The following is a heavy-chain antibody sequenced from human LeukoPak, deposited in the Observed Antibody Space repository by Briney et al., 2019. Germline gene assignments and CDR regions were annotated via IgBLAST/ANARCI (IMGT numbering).Heavy chain of an antibody. Sequence: SETLSLTCTVSGGSISSTGYCWGWIRQPPGKGLEWIGNVHHSGSTNYNPSLKSRVTISVDTSKNQISMVLRSVTAADTAVYYCANRGPGTGWSFDYWGQGTLITVSP. J-gene: IGHJ4*02. D-gene: IGHD6-19*01. CDR1: GGSISSTGYC. V-gene: IGHV4-39*01. CDR2: VHHSGST. CDR3: ANRGPGTGWSFDY.